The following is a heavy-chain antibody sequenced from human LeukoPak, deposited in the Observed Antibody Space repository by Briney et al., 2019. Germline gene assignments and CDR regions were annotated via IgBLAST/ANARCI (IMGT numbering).Heavy chain of an antibody. J-gene: IGHJ6*03. Sequence: GGSLRLSCAASGFTFSSYAMSWVRQAPGKGLEWVSAISGSGGSTYYADSVKGRFTISRDNSKNSLYLQMNSLRAEDTAVYYCARGTSSSSSYYYYYMDVWGKGTTVTVSS. D-gene: IGHD6-6*01. V-gene: IGHV3-23*01. CDR3: ARGTSSSSSYYYYYMDV. CDR1: GFTFSSYA. CDR2: ISGSGGST.